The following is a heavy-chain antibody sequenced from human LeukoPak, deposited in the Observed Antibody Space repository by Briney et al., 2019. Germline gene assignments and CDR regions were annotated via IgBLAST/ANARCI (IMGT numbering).Heavy chain of an antibody. V-gene: IGHV1-2*02. CDR1: AYNFANYH. Sequence: ASVKVSCKASAYNFANYHIHWVRQAPGQGLEWMGYINPNTGGTKHAQNFQGRATMTRDTSITTAYMELSWLRSDDSALYYCTREGSTDAFDIWGQGTMVTVSS. J-gene: IGHJ3*02. CDR3: TREGSTDAFDI. CDR2: INPNTGGT.